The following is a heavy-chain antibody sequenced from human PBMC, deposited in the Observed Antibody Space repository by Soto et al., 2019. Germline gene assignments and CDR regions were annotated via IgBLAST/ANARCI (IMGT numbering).Heavy chain of an antibody. CDR3: ARDPRWGDAFDI. V-gene: IGHV4-34*01. CDR2: INHSGST. CDR1: GGSFSGYY. Sequence: QVQLQQWGAGLLKPSETLSLTCAVYGGSFSGYYWSWIRQPPGKGLEWIGEINHSGSTSYNPSLKSRVTISVDTSKNQFSLKLSSVTAADTAVYYCARDPRWGDAFDIWGQGTMVTVSS. J-gene: IGHJ3*02. D-gene: IGHD1-26*01.